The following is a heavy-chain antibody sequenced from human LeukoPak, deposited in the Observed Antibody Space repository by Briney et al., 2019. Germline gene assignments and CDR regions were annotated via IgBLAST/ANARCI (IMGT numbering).Heavy chain of an antibody. CDR2: IYTSGST. CDR1: GGSISSYY. V-gene: IGHV4-4*07. CDR3: AGGGGRGGSGNLYGMDV. D-gene: IGHD3-10*01. J-gene: IGHJ6*02. Sequence: PSETLSLTCTVSGGSISSYYWNWIRQPAGKGLEWIGRIYTSGSTNYNPSLKSRGTMSVDKSKNQFSLTLSSVTAADTAVYYCAGGGGRGGSGNLYGMDVWGQGTTVTVSS.